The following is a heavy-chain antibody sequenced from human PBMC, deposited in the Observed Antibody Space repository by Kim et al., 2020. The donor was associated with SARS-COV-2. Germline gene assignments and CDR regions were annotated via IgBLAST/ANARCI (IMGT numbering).Heavy chain of an antibody. V-gene: IGHV4-39*01. CDR3: AIRTVTTMGGSNRLFDY. CDR2: IYYSGST. Sequence: SETLSLTCTVSGGSISSSSYYWGWIRQPPGKGLEWIGSIYYSGSTYYNPSLKSRVTISVDTSKNQFSLKLSSVTAADTAVYYCAIRTVTTMGGSNRLFDYWGQGTLVTVSS. CDR1: GGSISSSSYY. J-gene: IGHJ4*02. D-gene: IGHD4-17*01.